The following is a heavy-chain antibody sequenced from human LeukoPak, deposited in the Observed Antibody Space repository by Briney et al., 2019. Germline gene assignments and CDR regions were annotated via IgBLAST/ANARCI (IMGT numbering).Heavy chain of an antibody. CDR1: GVSVTNYY. D-gene: IGHD3-16*01. J-gene: IGHJ4*02. V-gene: IGHV4-4*07. Sequence: PSETLSLTCSVSGVSVTNYYWSWVRQPAGKRLEWNGRNYPTGDTIYNPSLKSRVTMSVDMSKNHLSLKLTSVTAADAAVYYCARDLTARGSFDYWGQGILVSVSS. CDR2: NYPTGDT. CDR3: ARDLTARGSFDY.